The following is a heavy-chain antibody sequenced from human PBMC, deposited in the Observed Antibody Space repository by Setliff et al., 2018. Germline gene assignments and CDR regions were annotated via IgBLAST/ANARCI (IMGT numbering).Heavy chain of an antibody. D-gene: IGHD3-9*01. Sequence: PGESLKISCAASGFTFSNYYMTWIRQAPGKGLEWISSISSSSSYIYYADSVKGRFTISRDNSKNTLYLQMNSLRAEDTAVYYCAKHGAYNDFLTGYNFYYDMDVWGQGTTVTVSS. CDR2: ISSSSSYI. V-gene: IGHV3-11*03. J-gene: IGHJ6*02. CDR3: AKHGAYNDFLTGYNFYYDMDV. CDR1: GFTFSNYY.